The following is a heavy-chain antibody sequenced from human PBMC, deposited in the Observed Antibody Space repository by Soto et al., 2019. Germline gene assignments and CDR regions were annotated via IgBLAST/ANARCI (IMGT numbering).Heavy chain of an antibody. CDR2: ISYDGSNK. J-gene: IGHJ4*02. CDR3: AREYGYYGFDY. V-gene: IGHV3-30-3*01. D-gene: IGHD3-10*01. CDR1: GFTFSSYA. Sequence: QVPLVESGGGVVQPGRSLRLSCAASGFTFSSYAMHWVRQAPGKGLEWVAVISYDGSNKYYADSVKGRFTISRDNSMNTRYLQMNSLRAEDTAVYYCAREYGYYGFDYWGQGTLVTVSS.